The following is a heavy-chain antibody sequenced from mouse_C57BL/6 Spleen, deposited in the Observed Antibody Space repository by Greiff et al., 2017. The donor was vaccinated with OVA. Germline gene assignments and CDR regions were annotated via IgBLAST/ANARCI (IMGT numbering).Heavy chain of an antibody. D-gene: IGHD2-3*01. CDR2: IDPETGGT. V-gene: IGHV1-15*01. J-gene: IGHJ4*01. CDR3: TRWDGYPNYYARDY. Sequence: QVQLKQSGAELVRPGASVTLSCKASGYTFTDYEMHWVKQTPVHGLEWIGAIDPETGGTAYNQKFKGKAILTADKSSSTAYMELRSLTSEDSAVYYCTRWDGYPNYYARDYWGQGTSVTVSS. CDR1: GYTFTDYE.